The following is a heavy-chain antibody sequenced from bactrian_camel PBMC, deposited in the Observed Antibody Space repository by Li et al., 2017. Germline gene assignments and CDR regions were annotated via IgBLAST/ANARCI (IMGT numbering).Heavy chain of an antibody. CDR2: IAIGGEST. D-gene: IGHD1*01. Sequence: HVQLVESGGGSVQAGASSRLSCVASEYPWGNNCMGWFRQRSGQEREGVAAIAIGGESTYYHDSVKGRFTVSQDYAKNTVDLQMNDLKPEDTGMYYCAVEARWRCIGLPPFGWSGQGTQVTVS. CDR3: AVEARWRCIGLPPFGW. J-gene: IGHJ6*01. CDR1: EYPWGNNC. V-gene: IGHV3S63*01.